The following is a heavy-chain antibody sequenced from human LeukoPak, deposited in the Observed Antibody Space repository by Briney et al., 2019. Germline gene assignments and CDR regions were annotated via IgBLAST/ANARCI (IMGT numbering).Heavy chain of an antibody. Sequence: GGSLRLSCATSGFTFSSNGMSWVSQAPGKGLDWVAYIKREGGDRYYVDSVKGRFTISRDNTKNSLYLQMNSLRAEDTAVYYCARVAVAGIYFYYYMDVWGKGTTVTVSS. CDR3: ARVAVAGIYFYYYMDV. D-gene: IGHD6-13*01. CDR2: IKREGGDR. CDR1: GFTFSSNG. J-gene: IGHJ6*03. V-gene: IGHV3-7*01.